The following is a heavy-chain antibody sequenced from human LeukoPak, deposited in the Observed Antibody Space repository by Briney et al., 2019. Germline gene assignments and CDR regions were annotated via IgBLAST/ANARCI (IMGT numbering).Heavy chain of an antibody. D-gene: IGHD2-21*02. CDR3: ARARGYCAADCSRYAFDY. V-gene: IGHV3-23*01. CDR1: GFTFSNYT. J-gene: IGHJ4*02. Sequence: GGSLTLSCAASGFTFSNYTMSWVRQAPGKGLEWVSTISNSGRNTFYTDSVKGRFTISRDNSKNTLNLQMNSLRAGDTAVYACARARGYCAADCSRYAFDYWGQGTLVTVSS. CDR2: ISNSGRNT.